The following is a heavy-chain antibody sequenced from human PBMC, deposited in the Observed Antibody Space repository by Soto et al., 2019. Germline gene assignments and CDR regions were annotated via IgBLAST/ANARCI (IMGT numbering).Heavy chain of an antibody. V-gene: IGHV1-18*01. D-gene: IGHD3-9*01. J-gene: IGHJ4*02. CDR3: ARDTEKERYFAWLVPGY. CDR1: GYTFTSYG. CDR2: ISAYNGNT. Sequence: GASVKVSCKASGYTFTSYGISWVRQAPGQGLEWMGWISAYNGNTNYAQKLQGRVTMTTDTSTSTAYMELRSLRSDDTAVYYCARDTEKERYFAWLVPGYWGQGTLVTVSS.